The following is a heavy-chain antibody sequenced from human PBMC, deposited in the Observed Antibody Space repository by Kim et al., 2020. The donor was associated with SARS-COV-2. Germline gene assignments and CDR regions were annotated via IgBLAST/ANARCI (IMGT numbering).Heavy chain of an antibody. CDR1: GYTFTSYG. CDR2: ISAYNGNT. CDR3: VRDDCSGGRCYFAF. Sequence: ASVKVSCKASGYTFTSYGISWVRQAPGQGPEWKGLISAYNGNTNFVQKLQGRVTITTDTSTSPAYMELRSLRSVDTAVYYCVRDDCSGGRCYFAFCGQGT. V-gene: IGHV1-18*01. J-gene: IGHJ4*02. D-gene: IGHD2-15*01.